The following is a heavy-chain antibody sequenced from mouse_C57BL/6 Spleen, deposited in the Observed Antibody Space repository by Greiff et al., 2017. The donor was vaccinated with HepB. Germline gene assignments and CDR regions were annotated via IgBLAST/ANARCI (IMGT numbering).Heavy chain of an antibody. V-gene: IGHV5-4*01. CDR3: ARGKYYGSRRYWYFDV. CDR1: GFTFSSYA. J-gene: IGHJ1*03. CDR2: ISDGGSYT. Sequence: DVHLVESGGGLGKPGGSLKLSCAASGFTFSSYAMSWVRQTPEKRLEWVATISDGGSYTYYPDNVKGRFTISRDNAKNNLYLQMSHLKSEDTAMYYCARGKYYGSRRYWYFDVWGTGTTVTVSS. D-gene: IGHD1-1*01.